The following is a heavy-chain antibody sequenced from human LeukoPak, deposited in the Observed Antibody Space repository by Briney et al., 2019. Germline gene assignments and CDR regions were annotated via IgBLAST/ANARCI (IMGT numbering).Heavy chain of an antibody. D-gene: IGHD1-26*01. CDR2: SYYSGST. J-gene: IGHJ3*02. CDR1: GGSISSYY. Sequence: SETLSLTCTVSGGSISSYYWTWIRQPPGKTLEWIGYSYYSGSTKYNPSLKSRVTISVDTSNNQFSLNLRSVTAADTAVYYCATTTSGGDAFDIWGQGTMVTVSS. CDR3: ATTTSGGDAFDI. V-gene: IGHV4-59*01.